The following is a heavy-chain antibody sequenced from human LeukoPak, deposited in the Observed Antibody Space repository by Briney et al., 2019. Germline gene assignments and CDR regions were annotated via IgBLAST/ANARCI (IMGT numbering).Heavy chain of an antibody. CDR2: ISYDGSNK. CDR3: HCAGTTSDY. J-gene: IGHJ4*02. CDR1: GFTFSTYA. Sequence: PGGSLRLSCAASGFTFSTYALHWVRQTPGKGLGWVTVISYDGSNKYYADSVKGRFTISRDNSKNTLYLQMNSLRTEDTAMYYCHCAGTTSDYWGQGTLVTVSS. D-gene: IGHD1-1*01. V-gene: IGHV3-30-3*01.